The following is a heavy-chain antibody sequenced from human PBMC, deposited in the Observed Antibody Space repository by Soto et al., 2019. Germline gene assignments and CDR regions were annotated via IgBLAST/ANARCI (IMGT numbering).Heavy chain of an antibody. V-gene: IGHV1-18*04. CDR2: VNAYNGDT. CDR1: GYTFTDNG. D-gene: IGHD5-12*01. J-gene: IGHJ4*02. CDR3: AGDRGGRDGYNHFDY. Sequence: QVQLVQSGAEVKKSGASVRVSCEASGYTFTDNGITWVRQAPGQGLEWMGWVNAYNGDTNYAQNLQGRVTMTTDTYTSTDYGALKSLRSDDTAVYYGAGDRGGRDGYNHFDYWGQGTLVAVSS.